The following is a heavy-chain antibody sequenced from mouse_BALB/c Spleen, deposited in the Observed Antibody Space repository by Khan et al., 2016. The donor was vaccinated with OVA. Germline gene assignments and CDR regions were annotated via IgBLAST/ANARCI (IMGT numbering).Heavy chain of an antibody. Sequence: EVELVESGGGLVKPGGSLKLSCAASGFAFSSYDMSWVRQTPEKRLEWVATISSGGSYTYYPDSVKGRFTISRDNARNTLYLQMSSLRSEDTALDYCARGGFAYWGQGTLVTVSA. CDR2: ISSGGSYT. CDR1: GFAFSSYD. CDR3: ARGGFAY. J-gene: IGHJ3*01. V-gene: IGHV5-9*02.